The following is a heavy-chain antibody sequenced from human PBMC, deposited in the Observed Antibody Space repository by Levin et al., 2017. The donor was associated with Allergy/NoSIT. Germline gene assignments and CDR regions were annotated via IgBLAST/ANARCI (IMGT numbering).Heavy chain of an antibody. CDR2: ISSSGSTI. CDR1: GFTFSDYY. CDR3: ARDVLEGDGYNGKKLGDAFDI. V-gene: IGHV3-11*01. D-gene: IGHD5-24*01. J-gene: IGHJ3*02. Sequence: GGSLRLSCAASGFTFSDYYMSWIRQAPGKGLEWVSYISSSGSTIYYADSVKGRFTISRDNAKNSLYLQMNSLRAEDTAVYYCARDVLEGDGYNGKKLGDAFDIWGQGTMVTVSS.